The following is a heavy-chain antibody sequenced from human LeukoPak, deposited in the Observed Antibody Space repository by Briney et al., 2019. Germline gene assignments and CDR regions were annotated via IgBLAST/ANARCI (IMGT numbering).Heavy chain of an antibody. D-gene: IGHD3-9*01. J-gene: IGHJ3*02. Sequence: GASVKVSCKASGGTFSSYAISWVRQAPGQGLEWMGGIIPTFGTANYAQKFQGRVTITADESTSTAYMELSSLRSEDTAVYYCARVPLGPYYDILTGYYNGAFDIWGQGTMVTVSS. CDR3: ARVPLGPYYDILTGYYNGAFDI. CDR2: IIPTFGTA. CDR1: GGTFSSYA. V-gene: IGHV1-69*01.